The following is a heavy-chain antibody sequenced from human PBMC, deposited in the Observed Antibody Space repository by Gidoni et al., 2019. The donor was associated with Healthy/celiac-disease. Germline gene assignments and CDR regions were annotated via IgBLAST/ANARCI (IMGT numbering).Heavy chain of an antibody. Sequence: EVQLVESGGGVVRPGGSLRPPCAVPGFTFDDFVMSWVRQAPGKGLEWVSGINGNGGSTGYADSVKGRFIISRDNAKNSLYLQMNSLRVEDTALYYCARGGMAELFDYWGQGTLVTVSS. J-gene: IGHJ4*02. CDR1: GFTFDDFV. CDR3: ARGGMAELFDY. V-gene: IGHV3-20*04. CDR2: INGNGGST. D-gene: IGHD6-19*01.